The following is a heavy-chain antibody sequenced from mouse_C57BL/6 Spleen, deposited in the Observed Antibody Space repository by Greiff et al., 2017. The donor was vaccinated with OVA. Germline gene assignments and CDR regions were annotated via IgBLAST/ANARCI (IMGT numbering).Heavy chain of an antibody. CDR2: ISSGSSTI. Sequence: EVQLVESGGGLVKPGGSLKLSCAASGFTFSDYGMHWVRHAPEKGLEWVSYISSGSSTIYYADTVKGRFTISRDNAKNTLFLQMTSLRSEDTAMYYCARGSRGFAYWGQGTLVTVSA. V-gene: IGHV5-17*01. CDR3: ARGSRGFAY. J-gene: IGHJ3*01. CDR1: GFTFSDYG.